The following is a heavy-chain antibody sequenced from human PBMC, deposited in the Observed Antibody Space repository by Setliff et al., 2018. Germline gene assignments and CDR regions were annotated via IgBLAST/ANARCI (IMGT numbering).Heavy chain of an antibody. CDR2: INPHGSEK. V-gene: IGHV3-7*01. J-gene: IGHJ4*02. CDR1: GLSYTNDW. D-gene: IGHD3-10*01. Sequence: GGSLRLSCTASGLSYTNDWVSWVRQAPGKGLEWLASINPHGSEKYYADSVKGRFTISRDNAKNPLSLQMNNLRTEDTAVYYCFGAGTCSYWGQGTRVTVSS. CDR3: FGAGTCSY.